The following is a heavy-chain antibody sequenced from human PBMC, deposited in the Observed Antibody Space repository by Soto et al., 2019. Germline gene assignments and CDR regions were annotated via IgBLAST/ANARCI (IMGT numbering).Heavy chain of an antibody. D-gene: IGHD3-22*01. CDR3: ARHLNYDSSGSNAFDI. Sequence: GTLTLTCTVSGGSISSSRYYGGWIREPPGKGLEWIGSIYYSGSTYYNPSLKSRVTISVDTSKNQFSLKLSSVTAADTAVYYCARHLNYDSSGSNAFDIWGQGTMVTVSS. J-gene: IGHJ3*02. V-gene: IGHV4-39*01. CDR1: GGSISSSRYY. CDR2: IYYSGST.